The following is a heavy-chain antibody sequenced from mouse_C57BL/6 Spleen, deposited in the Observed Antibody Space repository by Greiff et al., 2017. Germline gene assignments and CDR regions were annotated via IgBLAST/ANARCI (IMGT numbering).Heavy chain of an antibody. CDR2: INPSSGYT. D-gene: IGHD2-3*01. CDR3: ARVGYSRYFDV. V-gene: IGHV1-4*01. CDR1: GYTFTSYT. J-gene: IGHJ1*03. Sequence: QVQLQQSGAELARPGASVKMSCKASGYTFTSYTMHWVKQRPGQGLEWIGYINPSSGYTKYNQKFKDKATLTADKSSSTAYMQLSILTSEDSAVYYCARVGYSRYFDVWGTGTTVTVSS.